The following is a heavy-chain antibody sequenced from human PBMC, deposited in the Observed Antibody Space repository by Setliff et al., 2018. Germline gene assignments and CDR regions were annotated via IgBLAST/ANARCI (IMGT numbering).Heavy chain of an antibody. CDR3: ARSPVYYYDSSGYYRSYYFDY. J-gene: IGHJ4*02. CDR1: GGSISSGDYY. Sequence: SETLSLTCTVSGGSISSGDYYWSWIRQPPGKGLEWIGYIYYSGSTYYNPSLKSRVTTSVDTSKNQFSLKLSSVTAADTAVYYCARSPVYYYDSSGYYRSYYFDYWGQGTLVTVPQ. V-gene: IGHV4-30-4*08. CDR2: IYYSGST. D-gene: IGHD3-22*01.